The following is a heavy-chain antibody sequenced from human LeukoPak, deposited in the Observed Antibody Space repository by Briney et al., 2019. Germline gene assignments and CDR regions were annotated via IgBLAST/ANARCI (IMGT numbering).Heavy chain of an antibody. CDR1: GLTVSSKY. CDR2: IYNNGNT. V-gene: IGHV3-53*01. D-gene: IGHD4-17*01. J-gene: IGHJ4*02. Sequence: PGGSLRLSCAASGLTVSSKYMSWVRQAPGKGLEWVSVIYNNGNTHYADSVKGRFTISRDNAKNTLYLQMNSLGAEDTAVYYCARVGGDQVGYWGQGTLVTVSS. CDR3: ARVGGDQVGY.